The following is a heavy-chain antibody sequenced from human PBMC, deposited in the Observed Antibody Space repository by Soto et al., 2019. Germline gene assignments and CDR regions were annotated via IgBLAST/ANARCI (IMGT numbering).Heavy chain of an antibody. CDR1: GGSISSYY. CDR3: ARVAADFWSGYSTRWFDP. D-gene: IGHD3-3*01. V-gene: IGHV4-59*01. CDR2: IYYSGST. J-gene: IGHJ5*02. Sequence: PSETLSLTCTVSGGSISSYYWSWIRQPTGKGLEWIGYIYYSGSTNYNPSLKSRVTISVDTSKNQFSLKLSSVTAADTAVYSFARVAADFWSGYSTRWFDPWGQGTLVTVSS.